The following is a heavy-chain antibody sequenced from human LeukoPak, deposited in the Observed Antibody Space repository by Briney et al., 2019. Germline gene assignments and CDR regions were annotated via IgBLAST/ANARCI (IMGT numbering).Heavy chain of an antibody. CDR2: ISSNGGST. J-gene: IGHJ6*03. V-gene: IGHV3-64*01. CDR1: GFTFSSYA. Sequence: GGSLRLSCAASGFTFSSYAMHWVRQAPGKGLEYVSAISSNGGSTYYANSVKGRFTISRDNSKNTLYLQMGSLRAEDMAVYYCARGDADYYYMDVWGKGTTVTVSS. CDR3: ARGDADYYYMDV.